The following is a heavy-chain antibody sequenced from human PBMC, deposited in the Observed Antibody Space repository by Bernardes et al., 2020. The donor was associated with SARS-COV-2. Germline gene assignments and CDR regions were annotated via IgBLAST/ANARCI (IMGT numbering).Heavy chain of an antibody. V-gene: IGHV4-4*02. CDR1: GGSIGSYY. J-gene: IGHJ4*02. Sequence: SETLSLTCTVSGGSIGSYYWAWVRQSPGKGLEWIGEIFHTGTTNYNPSLKSRVTISLDKSKNQFSLNLISVTAADTAVYYCAPLGYCTGGVCYRATWGQGALVTVSS. CDR2: IFHTGTT. D-gene: IGHD2-8*02. CDR3: APLGYCTGGVCYRAT.